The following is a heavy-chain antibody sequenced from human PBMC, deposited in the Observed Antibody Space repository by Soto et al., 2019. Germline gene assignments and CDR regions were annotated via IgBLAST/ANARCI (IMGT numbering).Heavy chain of an antibody. Sequence: EVYLLESGGDLVQPGGSLRLSCAASGFSFDSYVMNWVRQAPGKGLEWVSSISPSGGGANYADSVKGCFTISRDNSKKTLSLQMNSLRAEDTAVYYCAKDLEQLTWGLHRDGLDVWGQGTTVTVSS. D-gene: IGHD1-1*01. CDR1: GFSFDSYV. J-gene: IGHJ6*02. V-gene: IGHV3-23*01. CDR3: AKDLEQLTWGLHRDGLDV. CDR2: ISPSGGGA.